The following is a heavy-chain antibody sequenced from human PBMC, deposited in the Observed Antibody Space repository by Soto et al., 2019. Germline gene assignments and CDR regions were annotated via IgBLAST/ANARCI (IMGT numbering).Heavy chain of an antibody. D-gene: IGHD3-22*01. CDR1: GGSIISLYW. CDR2: VHHSGST. CDR3: ARRDYYDSTGYYTY. Sequence: PSETLSLTCAVSGGSIISLYWWSWVRQPPGKGLEWIGEVHHSGSTNYNPSLKSRVTISVDKSKNQFSLKLNSVTAADTAMYYCARRDYYDSTGYYTYWGQGALVTVS. J-gene: IGHJ4*02. V-gene: IGHV4-4*02.